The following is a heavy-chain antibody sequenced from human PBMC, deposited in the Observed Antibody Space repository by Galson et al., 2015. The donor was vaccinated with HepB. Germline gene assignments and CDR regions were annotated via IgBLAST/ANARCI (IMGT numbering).Heavy chain of an antibody. J-gene: IGHJ3*02. CDR2: ISAYNGNT. V-gene: IGHV1-18*04. CDR3: ARDWNGVVPAAIGDAFDI. D-gene: IGHD2-2*02. CDR1: GYTFTSYG. Sequence: SVKVSCKAPGYTFTSYGISWVRQAPGQGLEWMGWISAYNGNTNYAQKLQGRVTMTTDTSTSTAYMELRSLRSDDTAVYYCARDWNGVVPAAIGDAFDIWGQGTMVTVSS.